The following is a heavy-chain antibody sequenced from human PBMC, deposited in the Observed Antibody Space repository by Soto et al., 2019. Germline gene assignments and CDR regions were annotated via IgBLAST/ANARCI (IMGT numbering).Heavy chain of an antibody. CDR1: GFSLSTSGVG. CDR2: IYWNDDK. V-gene: IGHV2-5*01. D-gene: IGHD2-15*01. CDR3: AHSTQHCFGY. Sequence: DPTLVNPTQTLTLTCTFSGFSLSTSGVGVGWIRQPPGKALEWLALIYWNDDKRYSPSLKSRLTNTKDPSNNQVVLTMTNTDPVDTATYYCAHSTQHCFGYWGQGTLVTVSS. J-gene: IGHJ4*02.